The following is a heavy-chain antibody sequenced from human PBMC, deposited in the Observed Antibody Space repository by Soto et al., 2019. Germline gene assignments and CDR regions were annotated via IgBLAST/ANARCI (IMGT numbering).Heavy chain of an antibody. V-gene: IGHV3-30-3*01. Sequence: LRLSCAASGFTFSSYAMHWVRQAPGKGLEWVAVISYDGSNKYYADSVKGRFTISRDNSKNTLYLQMNSLRAEDTAVYYCARGSLITMVRGVNTPFDYWGQGTLVTVSS. CDR1: GFTFSSYA. D-gene: IGHD3-10*01. J-gene: IGHJ4*02. CDR3: ARGSLITMVRGVNTPFDY. CDR2: ISYDGSNK.